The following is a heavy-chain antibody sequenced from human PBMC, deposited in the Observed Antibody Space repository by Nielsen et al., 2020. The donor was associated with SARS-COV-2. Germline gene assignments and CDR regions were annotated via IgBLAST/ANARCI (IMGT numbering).Heavy chain of an antibody. CDR2: IYNRGNT. D-gene: IGHD3-22*01. V-gene: IGHV4-59*12. CDR1: GGSISSYY. Sequence: SETLSLTCTVSGGSISSYYWSWIRQPPGKGLEWIGYIYNRGNTNYNPSLKSRVTISVDTSKNQFSLRLSSVTVADTAVYYCAGISSALDYWGQGTLVTVSS. J-gene: IGHJ4*02. CDR3: AGISSALDY.